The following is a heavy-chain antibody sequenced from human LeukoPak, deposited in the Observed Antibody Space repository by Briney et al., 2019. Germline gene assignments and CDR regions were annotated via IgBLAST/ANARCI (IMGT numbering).Heavy chain of an antibody. D-gene: IGHD2-15*01. Sequence: PGGSLRLSCAASGFTFSSYWMSWIRQAPGRGLEWVANIKQDGSEKYYADSVKGRFTISRDNAKNSLYLQMNSLRVEDTAMCYCAADSGGSRYWGQGTLATVSS. CDR2: IKQDGSEK. CDR3: AADSGGSRY. V-gene: IGHV3-7*01. CDR1: GFTFSSYW. J-gene: IGHJ4*02.